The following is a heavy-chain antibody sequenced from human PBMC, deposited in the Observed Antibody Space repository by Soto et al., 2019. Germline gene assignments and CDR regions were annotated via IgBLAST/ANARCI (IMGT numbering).Heavy chain of an antibody. J-gene: IGHJ1*01. D-gene: IGHD3-10*01. CDR2: FYASGRT. V-gene: IGHV4-4*07. CDR1: GASISCHF. CDR3: ARDSETYYYFQH. Sequence: SETLSLTCTVSGASISCHFWIWIRQPAGKGLEWMGRFYASGRTNYNPSLKSRVTMSVDTSKNQFSLRLNSVTAADTAVYFCARDSETYYYFQHWGQGSLVTVSS.